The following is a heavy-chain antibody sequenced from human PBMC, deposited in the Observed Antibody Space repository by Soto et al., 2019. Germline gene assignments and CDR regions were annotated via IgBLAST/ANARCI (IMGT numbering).Heavy chain of an antibody. CDR1: GFTFSSYA. Sequence: GALRLSCAASGFTFSSYAMTWVRQAPGKGLEYVSTLSGSGFNAYYADSVKGRFTISRDNSKNTLYLQMNSLRVEDTAIYYCAKPLQVYWGQGTQVTVPQ. J-gene: IGHJ4*02. V-gene: IGHV3-23*01. CDR3: AKPLQVY. CDR2: LSGSGFNA.